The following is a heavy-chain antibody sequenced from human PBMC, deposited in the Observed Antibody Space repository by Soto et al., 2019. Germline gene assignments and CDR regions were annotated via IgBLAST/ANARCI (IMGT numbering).Heavy chain of an antibody. Sequence: SETLSLTCSVSGGSVSDKTYYWSWIRQPPGKRLEWIGYVYYSGTTNYSPSLKSRVTISVDLSKNRFSLRLSSVTTADTALYYCARTTAVPNTLRSRYFFDYWGQGTLVTVSS. V-gene: IGHV4-61*01. CDR3: ARTTAVPNTLRSRYFFDY. D-gene: IGHD4-17*01. CDR1: GGSVSDKTYY. J-gene: IGHJ4*02. CDR2: VYYSGTT.